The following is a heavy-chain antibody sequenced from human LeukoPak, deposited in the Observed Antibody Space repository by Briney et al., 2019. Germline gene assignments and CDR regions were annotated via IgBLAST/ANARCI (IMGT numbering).Heavy chain of an antibody. CDR1: GFTFDDYA. V-gene: IGHV3-43*02. J-gene: IGHJ4*02. CDR3: AKLVEETSGYYHTFDY. CDR2: ISGDGGST. Sequence: AGGSLRLSCAASGFTFDDYAMHWVRQAPGKGLEWVSLISGDGGSTYYADSVKGRFTIFRDNSKNSLYLQMNSLRTEDTALYYCAKLVEETSGYYHTFDYWGQGTLVTVSS. D-gene: IGHD3-3*01.